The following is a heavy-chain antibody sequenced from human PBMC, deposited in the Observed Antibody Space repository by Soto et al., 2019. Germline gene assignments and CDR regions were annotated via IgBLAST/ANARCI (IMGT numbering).Heavy chain of an antibody. CDR1: GFTFSTYW. J-gene: IGHJ4*02. Sequence: EVQLVESGGGLVKPGGSLRLSCAASGFTFSTYWMTWVRRPPGKGLEWVANLDQDGSERYYVDSVRGRFTLSRDNAKNSLYLQMNSLRAEGTAVYYCVCGGNFFVYWGQGTLFTVSP. D-gene: IGHD3-16*01. V-gene: IGHV3-7*01. CDR3: VCGGNFFVY. CDR2: LDQDGSER.